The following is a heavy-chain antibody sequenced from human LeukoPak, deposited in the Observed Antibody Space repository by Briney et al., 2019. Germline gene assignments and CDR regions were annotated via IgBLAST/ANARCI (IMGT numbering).Heavy chain of an antibody. D-gene: IGHD3-9*01. J-gene: IGHJ5*02. CDR1: GGSISSSSYY. Sequence: SETLSLTCTVSGGSISSSSYYWDWIRQPPGKGLEWIGSIYYSGSTYYNPSLKSRVTISVDTSKNQFSLKLSSVTAADTAVYYCARGYDILTEIDPRGQGTLVTVSS. V-gene: IGHV4-39*07. CDR3: ARGYDILTEIDP. CDR2: IYYSGST.